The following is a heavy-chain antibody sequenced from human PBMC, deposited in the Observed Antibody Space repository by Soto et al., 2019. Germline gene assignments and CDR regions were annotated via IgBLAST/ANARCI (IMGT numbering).Heavy chain of an antibody. CDR3: AKHVQILYYYSYRDV. CDR2: ISGSGGST. J-gene: IGHJ6*03. V-gene: IGHV3-23*01. CDR1: GFTFSSYA. Sequence: GGSLRLSCAASGFTFSSYAMSWVRQAPGKGLEWVSAISGSGGSTYYADSVKGRFTISRDNSKNTLYLQMNSLRAEDTAVYYCAKHVQILYYYSYRDVWGKGTTVTVSS. D-gene: IGHD3-9*01.